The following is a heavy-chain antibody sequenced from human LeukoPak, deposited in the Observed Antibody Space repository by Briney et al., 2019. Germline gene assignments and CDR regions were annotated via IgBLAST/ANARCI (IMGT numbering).Heavy chain of an antibody. CDR3: ASRIAVAGIVRYY. Sequence: GGSLRLSCAASGFTFDDYGMYWVRQAPGKGLEWVSGISWNSGSIGYADSVKGRFTISRHNSKNTLYLQMNSLRAEDTAVYYCASRIAVAGIVRYYWGQGTLVTVSS. CDR1: GFTFDDYG. J-gene: IGHJ4*02. V-gene: IGHV3-9*01. D-gene: IGHD6-19*01. CDR2: ISWNSGSI.